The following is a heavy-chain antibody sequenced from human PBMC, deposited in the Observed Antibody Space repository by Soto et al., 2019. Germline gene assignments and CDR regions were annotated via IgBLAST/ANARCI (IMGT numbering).Heavy chain of an antibody. CDR2: IVVGSGNT. CDR3: AAVKSYGGWYDGVGAFDI. J-gene: IGHJ3*02. V-gene: IGHV1-58*01. Sequence: PSVKVSCKASGFTFTSSAVQWVRQALGQRLEWIGWIVVGSGNTNYAQKFQERVTITRDMSTSTAYMELSSLRSEDTAVYYCAAVKSYGGWYDGVGAFDIWGQGTMVTVSS. D-gene: IGHD6-19*01. CDR1: GFTFTSSA.